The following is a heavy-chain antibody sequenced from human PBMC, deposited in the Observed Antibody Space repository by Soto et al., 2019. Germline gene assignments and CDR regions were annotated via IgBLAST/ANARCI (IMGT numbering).Heavy chain of an antibody. CDR2: IIPIFGTA. CDR1: GGTFSSYA. J-gene: IGHJ4*02. CDR3: AREGPQVATTAFY. V-gene: IGHV1-69*13. Sequence: GASVKVSCKASGGTFSSYAISWVRQAPGQGLEWMGGIIPIFGTANYAQKFQGRVTITADESTSTAYMELSSLRSEDTAVYYCAREGPQVATTAFYWGQGTLVTVSS. D-gene: IGHD2-15*01.